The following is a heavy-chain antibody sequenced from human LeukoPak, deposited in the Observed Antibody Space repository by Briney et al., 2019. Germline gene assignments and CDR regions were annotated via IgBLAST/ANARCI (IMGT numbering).Heavy chain of an antibody. J-gene: IGHJ5*02. CDR1: GFTFTTYE. V-gene: IGHV3-48*03. Sequence: GGSLRLSCAASGFTFTTYEMHWVRQAPGKGLEWISYISSSGTTMFYADSVKGRLTISRDNAKNSLYLQMNSLRAEDTAVYYCARDGQVWFDPWGQGTLVTVSS. CDR3: ARDGQVWFDP. CDR2: ISSSGTTM.